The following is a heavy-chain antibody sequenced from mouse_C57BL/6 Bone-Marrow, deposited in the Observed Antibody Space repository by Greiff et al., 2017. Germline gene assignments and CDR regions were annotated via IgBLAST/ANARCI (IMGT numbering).Heavy chain of an antibody. Sequence: EVQLQQSGPGLAKPSQTLSLTCSVTGYSITSDYWNWIRQFPGNKLEYMGYISYSGSTYYNPSLKSRISITRDTSKNQYYLQLNSVTTEDTATYYCARNYYGRGYFDYWGKGTTLTVSS. V-gene: IGHV3-8*01. J-gene: IGHJ2*01. CDR2: ISYSGST. CDR1: GYSITSDY. CDR3: ARNYYGRGYFDY. D-gene: IGHD1-1*01.